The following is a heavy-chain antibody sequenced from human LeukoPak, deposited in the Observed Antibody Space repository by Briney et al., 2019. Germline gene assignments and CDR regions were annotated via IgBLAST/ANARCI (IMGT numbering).Heavy chain of an antibody. V-gene: IGHV4-59*01. Sequence: SETLSLTCTVSGGSISSYYWSWIRQPPGRGLEWIGYVYYSGSTNYNHSLKSRVTISVDTSKNQFSLRLTSVTAADTAVYFCARDGYSYGLGWFDPWGQGTLVTVSS. D-gene: IGHD5-18*01. CDR3: ARDGYSYGLGWFDP. J-gene: IGHJ5*02. CDR2: VYYSGST. CDR1: GGSISSYY.